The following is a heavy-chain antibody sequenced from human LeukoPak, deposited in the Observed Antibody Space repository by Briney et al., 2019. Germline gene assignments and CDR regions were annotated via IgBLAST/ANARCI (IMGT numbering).Heavy chain of an antibody. CDR3: AGRSYYYYGMDV. V-gene: IGHV1-46*01. Sequence: GASVKVSCKASGYTFTSYYMHWMRQAPGQGLEWMGIINPSGGSTSYAQKFQGRVTMTRDTSTSTVYMELSSLRSEDTAVYYCAGRSYYYYGMDVWGQGTTVTVSS. J-gene: IGHJ6*02. CDR1: GYTFTSYY. CDR2: INPSGGST.